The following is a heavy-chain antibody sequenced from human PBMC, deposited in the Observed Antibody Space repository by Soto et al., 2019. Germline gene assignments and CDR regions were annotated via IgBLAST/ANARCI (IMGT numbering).Heavy chain of an antibody. CDR2: IKSKTDGGTT. D-gene: IGHD2-2*01. CDR1: GFTFSNAW. J-gene: IGHJ6*03. Sequence: GGSLRLSCAASGFTFSNAWMSWVRQAPGKGLEWVGRIKSKTDGGTTDYAAPVKGRFTISREDSKNTMNLQMNSLKTEDTAVYYCTTELGRDCSSTSGYYYYYYYMDVWGKGTTVTVSS. V-gene: IGHV3-15*01. CDR3: TTELGRDCSSTSGYYYYYYYMDV.